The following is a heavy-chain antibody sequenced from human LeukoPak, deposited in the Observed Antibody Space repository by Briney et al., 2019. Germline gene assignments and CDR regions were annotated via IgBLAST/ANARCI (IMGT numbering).Heavy chain of an antibody. CDR1: GGSISSGGYY. J-gene: IGHJ6*03. V-gene: IGHV4-31*03. CDR2: IYYSGST. Sequence: PSETLSLTCTVSGGSISSGGYYWSWIRQHPGKGLEWIGYIYYSGSTYYNPSLKSRVTISVDTSKNQFSLKLSSVTAADTAVYYCARDGQLGGGYYYYMDVWGKGTTVTVSS. D-gene: IGHD6-6*01. CDR3: ARDGQLGGGYYYYMDV.